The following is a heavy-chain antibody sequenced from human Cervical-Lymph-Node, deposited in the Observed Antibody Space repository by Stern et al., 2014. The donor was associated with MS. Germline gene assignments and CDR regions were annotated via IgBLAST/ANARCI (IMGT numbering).Heavy chain of an antibody. J-gene: IGHJ6*02. Sequence: MQLVESGGGVVQPGRSLRLSCAASGFTFSSYAMHWVRQAPGKGLEWVAVISYDGSNKYYADSVKGRFTISRDNSKNTLYLQMNSLRAEDTAVYYCARVFVAAAGIVSYGMDVWGQGTTVTVSS. CDR1: GFTFSSYA. CDR2: ISYDGSNK. D-gene: IGHD6-13*01. V-gene: IGHV3-30*04. CDR3: ARVFVAAAGIVSYGMDV.